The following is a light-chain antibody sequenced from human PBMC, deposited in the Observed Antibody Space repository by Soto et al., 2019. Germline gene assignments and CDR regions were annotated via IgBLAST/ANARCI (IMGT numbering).Light chain of an antibody. CDR2: GNS. CDR1: SSNIGAGYD. V-gene: IGLV1-40*01. J-gene: IGLJ2*01. CDR3: QSYDSSLSGVV. Sequence: QAVVTQPPSVSGAPGQRVTISCTGSSSNIGAGYDVHWYQQLPGTAPKLLIFGNSNRPSGVPDRLSGSKSGTSASLAITGLQAEDEADDYCQSYDSSLSGVVFGGGTKLTVL.